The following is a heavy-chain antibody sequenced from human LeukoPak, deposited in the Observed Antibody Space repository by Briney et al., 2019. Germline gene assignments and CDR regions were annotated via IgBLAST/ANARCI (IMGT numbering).Heavy chain of an antibody. D-gene: IGHD6-19*01. Sequence: GGSLRLSCSASGFPFSSYAMHWVRQAPGKGLEYVSAISDSGGSTYYADSVKGRFTISRDNSKNTLYLQMNSLRAEDTAVYYCARSGYSSGWYGSPFDYWGQGTLVTVSS. J-gene: IGHJ4*02. V-gene: IGHV3-64*04. CDR2: ISDSGGST. CDR3: ARSGYSSGWYGSPFDY. CDR1: GFPFSSYA.